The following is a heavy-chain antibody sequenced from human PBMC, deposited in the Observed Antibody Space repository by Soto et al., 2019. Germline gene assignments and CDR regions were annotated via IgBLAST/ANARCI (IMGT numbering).Heavy chain of an antibody. J-gene: IGHJ4*02. Sequence: ASVKVSCKASGYTFTSYDINWVRQATGQGLEWMGWMNPNSGNTGYAQKFQGRVTMTRNTSISTAYMELSSLRSEDTAVYYCARDCSSTSCYTPSFDYWGQGTLVTVSS. D-gene: IGHD2-2*02. CDR1: GYTFTSYD. CDR3: ARDCSSTSCYTPSFDY. V-gene: IGHV1-8*01. CDR2: MNPNSGNT.